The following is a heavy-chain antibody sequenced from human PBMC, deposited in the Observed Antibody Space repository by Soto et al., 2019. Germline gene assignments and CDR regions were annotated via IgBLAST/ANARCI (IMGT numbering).Heavy chain of an antibody. CDR1: GFAFSNSA. CDR3: AKGEGLYYDWNYFDP. CDR2: ISYDGSDK. Sequence: QVQLVESGGGVVQPGRSLRLSCAASGFAFSNSAMHWVRQAPGKGLEWVAVISYDGSDKYYTDSVKGRFTISRDNSKSTLYLQMNSLTADDTAVYYRAKGEGLYYDWNYFDPWGQGTLVTVSS. D-gene: IGHD3-3*01. J-gene: IGHJ5*02. V-gene: IGHV3-30*18.